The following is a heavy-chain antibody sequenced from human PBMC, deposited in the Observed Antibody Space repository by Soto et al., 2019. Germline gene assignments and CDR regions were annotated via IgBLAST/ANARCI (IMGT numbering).Heavy chain of an antibody. CDR3: AKKGYYPSGKINLFDS. CDR2: VDHSGRT. D-gene: IGHD3-10*01. Sequence: SETLSLTCAVSGNSINSDYYWGWIRQPPGKGLEWIGSVDHSGRTYYSPSLRSRLTIFIDTSKNQFSLRLTSVTAADTAMYFCAKKGYYPSGKINLFDSWGPGTLVTVSS. V-gene: IGHV4-38-2*01. CDR1: GNSINSDYY. J-gene: IGHJ4*02.